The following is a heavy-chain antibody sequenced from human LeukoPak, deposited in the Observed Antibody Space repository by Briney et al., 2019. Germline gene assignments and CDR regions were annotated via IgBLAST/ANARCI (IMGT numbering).Heavy chain of an antibody. V-gene: IGHV1-69*05. D-gene: IGHD2-2*01. J-gene: IGHJ3*02. CDR1: GGTFSSYA. CDR2: IIPIFGTA. CDR3: ARVVYCSSTSCYGAFDI. Sequence: SVKVSCKASGGTFSSYAISWVRQAPGQGLEWMGGIIPIFGTANYAQKFQGRVTITTDESTSTAYMELSSLRSEDTAVYYCARVVYCSSTSCYGAFDIWGQGTMVTVSS.